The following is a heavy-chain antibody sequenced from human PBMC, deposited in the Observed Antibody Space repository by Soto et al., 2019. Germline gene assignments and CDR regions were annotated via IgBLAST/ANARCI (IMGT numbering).Heavy chain of an antibody. CDR3: ARSQPYYYDSSGYYLPRWFDP. CDR1: GGSVSSGSYY. D-gene: IGHD3-22*01. V-gene: IGHV4-61*01. Sequence: QVQLQESGPGLVKPSETLSLTCTVSGGSVSSGSYYWSWIRQPPGKGLEWIGYIYYSGSTNYNPSLKSRVTISVDTSKNQFSLKLSSVTAADTAVYYCARSQPYYYDSSGYYLPRWFDPRGQGTLVTVSS. J-gene: IGHJ5*02. CDR2: IYYSGST.